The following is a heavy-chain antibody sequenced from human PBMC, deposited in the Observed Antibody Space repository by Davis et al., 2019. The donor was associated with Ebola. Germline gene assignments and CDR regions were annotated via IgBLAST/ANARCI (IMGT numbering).Heavy chain of an antibody. CDR1: DFRFSSYG. CDR3: AKDIRARAFGVVLDV. D-gene: IGHD3-3*01. V-gene: IGHV3-21*01. Sequence: GESLKISCTASDFRFSSYGMNWVRQAPGKGLEWVSSISAGNSYIDFADSVKGRFTISRDNAKNSLYLQMNSLRAEDTAVYYCAKDIRARAFGVVLDVWGKGTTVTVSS. J-gene: IGHJ6*04. CDR2: ISAGNSYI.